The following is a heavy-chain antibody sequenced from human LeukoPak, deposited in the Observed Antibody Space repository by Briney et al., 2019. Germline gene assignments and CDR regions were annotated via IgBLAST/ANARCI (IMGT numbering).Heavy chain of an antibody. V-gene: IGHV5-51*01. D-gene: IGHD6-19*01. CDR2: IYPGASAT. CDR1: GYSFTSYW. J-gene: IGHJ4*02. Sequence: GESLKISCKGSGYSFTSYWIGWGRQMPGKGLEWMGIIYPGASATRYSPSFQGQVNISADKSISTAYLQWSTLKASDTAMYYCARRIAVAGRYYFDYWGQGTLVTVSS. CDR3: ARRIAVAGRYYFDY.